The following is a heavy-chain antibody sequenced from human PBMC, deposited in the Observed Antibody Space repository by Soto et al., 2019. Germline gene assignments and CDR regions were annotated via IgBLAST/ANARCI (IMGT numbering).Heavy chain of an antibody. CDR2: IVIGSDYT. J-gene: IGHJ4*02. D-gene: IGHD6-13*01. V-gene: IGHV3-11*06. CDR1: GFTFSDYY. CDR3: ARLRASSWYMGGYLDY. Sequence: QVQLVESGGGLVKPGGSLRLSCAASGFTFSDYYMSWIRQAPGKGLEWVSYIVIGSDYTNYAESVKGRFTISRDNAKNSLDLEMNSLRAEDTAIYYCARLRASSWYMGGYLDYWGLGTPVTVSS.